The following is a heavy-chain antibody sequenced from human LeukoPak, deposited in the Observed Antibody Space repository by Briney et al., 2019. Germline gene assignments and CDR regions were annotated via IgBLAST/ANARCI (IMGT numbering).Heavy chain of an antibody. CDR2: INPSGGST. CDR1: GYTFTSYY. D-gene: IGHD5-18*01. V-gene: IGHV1-46*01. J-gene: IGHJ4*02. Sequence: ASVKVSCKASGYTFTSYYVHWVRQAPGQGLEWMGIINPSGGSTSYAQKFQGRVTMTRDTSTSTVYMELSSLRSEDTAVYYCARDYYSYALDYWGQGTLVTVSS. CDR3: ARDYYSYALDY.